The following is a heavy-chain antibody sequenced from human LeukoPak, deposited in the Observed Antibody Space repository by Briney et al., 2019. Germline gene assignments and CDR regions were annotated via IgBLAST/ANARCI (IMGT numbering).Heavy chain of an antibody. V-gene: IGHV4-39*01. CDR3: ARRRISGWYTFDY. CDR2: IYYGGST. J-gene: IGHJ4*02. Sequence: SETLSLICTVSGGSISSSSYYWGWIRQPPGKGLEWIGTIYYGGSTYYNPSLKSRVTISVDTSKNQFSLKLSSVTAADTAVYYCARRRISGWYTFDYWGQGTLVTVSS. D-gene: IGHD6-19*01. CDR1: GGSISSSSYY.